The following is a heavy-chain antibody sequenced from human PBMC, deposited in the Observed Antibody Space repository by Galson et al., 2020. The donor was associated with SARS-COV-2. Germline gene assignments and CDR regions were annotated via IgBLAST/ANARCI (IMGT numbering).Heavy chain of an antibody. Sequence: GGSLSLSCAPSGFAFSNSVMSWVRQPPGKGLEWVSAIRGSGAGPYYADSVKGRFTISRDNSKNTVYLQMKSLRAGDTAAYFCAKVVSSYCSCCSCSPGVWFDAWGQGTLVTVSS. CDR1: GFAFSNSV. D-gene: IGHD2-15*01. J-gene: IGHJ5*02. CDR3: AKVVSSYCSCCSCSPGVWFDA. CDR2: IRGSGAGP. V-gene: IGHV3-23*01.